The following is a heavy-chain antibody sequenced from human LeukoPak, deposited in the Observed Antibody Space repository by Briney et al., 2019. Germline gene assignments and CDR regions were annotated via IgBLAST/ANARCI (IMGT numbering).Heavy chain of an antibody. CDR1: GVSFSGYY. Sequence: SETVSLTCAVYGVSFSGYYWSWIRQPPGKGREWIGEINHSGSTNYNPSLKSRVTISVETSKNQFSLNLSSVTAADTAVYSRARGEIYYDFWSGYPPGWFGLWGQGTLVTVSS. J-gene: IGHJ5*02. CDR2: INHSGST. CDR3: ARGEIYYDFWSGYPPGWFGL. D-gene: IGHD3-3*01. V-gene: IGHV4-34*01.